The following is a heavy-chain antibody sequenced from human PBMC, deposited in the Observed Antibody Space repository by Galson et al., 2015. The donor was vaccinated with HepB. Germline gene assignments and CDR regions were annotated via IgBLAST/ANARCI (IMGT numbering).Heavy chain of an antibody. D-gene: IGHD3-3*01. CDR2: IYYSGST. CDR1: GGSVSSGSYY. J-gene: IGHJ5*02. CDR3: ARDIQRITIFGVVISTYNWFDP. V-gene: IGHV4-61*01. Sequence: ETLSLTCTVSGGSVSSGSYYWSWIRQPPGKGLEWIGYIYYSGSTNYNPSLKSRVTISVDTSKNQFSLKLSSVTAADTAVYYCARDIQRITIFGVVISTYNWFDPWGQGTLVTVSS.